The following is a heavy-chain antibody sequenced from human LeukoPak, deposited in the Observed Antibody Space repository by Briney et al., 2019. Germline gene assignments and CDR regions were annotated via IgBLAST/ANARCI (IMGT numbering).Heavy chain of an antibody. CDR3: TRDEKQSYFDTTAYWTLFDY. CDR2: IRSDAYGGST. CDR1: GFTLGDYA. Sequence: GGSLRLSCTGSGFTLGDYALSWVRQAPGKGLEWIGSIRSDAYGGSTQYAASETGRFTISRDDSDNIVYLQMNSLQTDDTAVYYCTRDEKQSYFDTTAYWTLFDYWGQGTLVTVSS. V-gene: IGHV3-49*04. J-gene: IGHJ4*02. D-gene: IGHD3-22*01.